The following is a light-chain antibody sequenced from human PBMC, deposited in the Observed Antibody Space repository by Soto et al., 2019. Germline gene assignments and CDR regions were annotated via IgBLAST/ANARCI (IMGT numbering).Light chain of an antibody. J-gene: IGKJ2*01. V-gene: IGKV3-15*01. CDR1: QSVSSN. Sequence: EIVMTQSPATLSVSPGERATLSCRASQSVSSNLAWYQQKPGQAPRLLIYGASTRATGIPARFSGSGSGTEFTLTISSLQSDDFAFYYYQQYYNWTMYTFGQGTKLEIK. CDR2: GAS. CDR3: QQYYNWTMYT.